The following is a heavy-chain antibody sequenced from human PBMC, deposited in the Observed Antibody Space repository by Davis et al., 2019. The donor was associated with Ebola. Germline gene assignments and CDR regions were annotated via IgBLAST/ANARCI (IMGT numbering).Heavy chain of an antibody. CDR3: ARDLGYYDSSGYYLLGY. V-gene: IGHV1-46*01. J-gene: IGHJ4*02. CDR2: INPSGGST. Sequence: ASVKVSCKASGGTFSSYAISWVRQAPGQGLEWMGIINPSGGSTSYAQKFQGRVTMTRDTSTSTVYMELSSLRSEDAAVYYCARDLGYYDSSGYYLLGYWGQGTLVTVSS. CDR1: GGTFSSYA. D-gene: IGHD3-22*01.